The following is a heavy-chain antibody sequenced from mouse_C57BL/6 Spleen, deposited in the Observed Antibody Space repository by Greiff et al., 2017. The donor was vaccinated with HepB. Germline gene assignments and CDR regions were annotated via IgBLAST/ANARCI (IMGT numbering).Heavy chain of an antibody. V-gene: IGHV5-4*01. Sequence: VQLKESGGGLVKPGGSLKLSCAASGFTFSSYAMSWVRQTPEKRLEWVATISDGGSYTYYPDNVKGRFTISRDNAKNNLYLQMSHLKSEDTAMYYCARVSSWGFDYWGQGTTLTVSS. D-gene: IGHD1-1*01. CDR2: ISDGGSYT. CDR1: GFTFSSYA. J-gene: IGHJ2*01. CDR3: ARVSSWGFDY.